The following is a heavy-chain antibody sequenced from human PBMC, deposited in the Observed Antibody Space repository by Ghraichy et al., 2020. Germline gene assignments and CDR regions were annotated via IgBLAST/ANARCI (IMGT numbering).Heavy chain of an antibody. V-gene: IGHV4-59*08. CDR3: ARQGYYYDSSGYSWNFDY. D-gene: IGHD3-22*01. Sequence: SQTLSLTCTVSGGSISSYYWSWIRQPPGKGLEWIGYIYYSGSTNYNPSLKSRVTISVDTSKNQFSLKLSSVIAADTAVYYCARQGYYYDSSGYSWNFDYWGQGTLVTVSS. CDR2: IYYSGST. CDR1: GGSISSYY. J-gene: IGHJ4*02.